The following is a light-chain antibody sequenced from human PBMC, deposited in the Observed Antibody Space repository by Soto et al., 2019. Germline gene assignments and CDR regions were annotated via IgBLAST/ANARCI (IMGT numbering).Light chain of an antibody. J-gene: IGKJ4*01. CDR3: QQCNTFPV. CDR1: QGIGSY. V-gene: IGKV1-9*01. CDR2: GAS. Sequence: DFPLTQSPSFLSASVGDRVTITCRASQGIGSYLGWYQQAPGKAPTLLIYGASTLQSGATSRFSGRGTGTEFTLTFSSPRPEEFAEYYFQQCNTFPVFGEGTKV.